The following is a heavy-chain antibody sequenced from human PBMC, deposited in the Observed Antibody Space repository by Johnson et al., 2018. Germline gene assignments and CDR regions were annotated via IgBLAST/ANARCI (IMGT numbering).Heavy chain of an antibody. J-gene: IGHJ6*03. CDR1: GFTFSSYD. V-gene: IGHV3-13*01. D-gene: IGHD2-21*01. CDR3: ARVVAIPPGGYYYYYYMDV. CDR2: IGTAGDT. Sequence: VQLVESGGGLVQPGWSLRLSCAASGFTFSSYDMHWVRQATGKGLEWVSAIGTAGDTYYPGSVKGRFTISRDNSKNTLYLQMNSLRAEDTAVYYCARVVAIPPGGYYYYYYMDVWGKGTTVTVSS.